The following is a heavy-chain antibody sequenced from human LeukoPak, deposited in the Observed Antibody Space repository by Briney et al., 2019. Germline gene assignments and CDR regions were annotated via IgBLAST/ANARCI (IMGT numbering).Heavy chain of an antibody. V-gene: IGHV3-30-3*01. Sequence: GGSLRLSCAASGFTFSAYAMHWVRQAPGKGLEWVAIISYDGNIKYQADSVKGRFTISRDDSKNTLYLQMNSLRAEDTAVYYCARDRSANSRVYYFDYWGQGTLVTVSS. CDR3: ARDRSANSRVYYFDY. D-gene: IGHD4/OR15-4a*01. CDR1: GFTFSAYA. J-gene: IGHJ4*02. CDR2: ISYDGNIK.